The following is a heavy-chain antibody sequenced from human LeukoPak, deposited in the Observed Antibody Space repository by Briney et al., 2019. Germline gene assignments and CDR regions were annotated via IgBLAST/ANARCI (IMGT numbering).Heavy chain of an antibody. CDR1: GYTFTSYG. D-gene: IGHD3-10*01. V-gene: IGHV1-18*01. J-gene: IGHJ6*03. CDR2: ISAYNGNT. CDR3: ARTGQYYGSGSYTYYYYYYMDV. Sequence: ASVKVSCKASGYTFTSYGISWVRQAPGQGLEWMGWISAYNGNTNYAQKLQGRVTMTTDTSTSTAYMELRSLRSDDTAVYYCARTGQYYGSGSYTYYYYYYMDVWGKGTTVTISS.